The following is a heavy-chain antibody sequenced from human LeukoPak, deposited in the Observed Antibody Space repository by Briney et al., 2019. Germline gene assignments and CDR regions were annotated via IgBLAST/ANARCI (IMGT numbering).Heavy chain of an antibody. CDR2: IWYDGSNK. Sequence: PGGSLRLSCAASGFTFSSYGMHWVRQAPGKGLEWVAVIWYDGSNKYYADSVKGRFTISRDNSKNTLYLQMNSLRAEDTAVYYCANQWLVLNYYFDYWGQGTLVTVSS. D-gene: IGHD6-19*01. CDR3: ANQWLVLNYYFDY. J-gene: IGHJ4*02. V-gene: IGHV3-33*06. CDR1: GFTFSSYG.